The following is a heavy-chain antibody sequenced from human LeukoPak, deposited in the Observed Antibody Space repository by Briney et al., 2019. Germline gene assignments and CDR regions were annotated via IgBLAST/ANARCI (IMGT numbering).Heavy chain of an antibody. D-gene: IGHD2-2*01. V-gene: IGHV3-30*04. Sequence: GGSLRLSCAAFGFTFSSYAMHWVRQAPGKGLEWVAVISYDGSNKYYADSVKGRFTISRDNSKNTLYLQMNSLRAEDTAVYYCARGGLHCSSTSCLLNWFDPWGQGTLVTVSS. CDR1: GFTFSSYA. CDR3: ARGGLHCSSTSCLLNWFDP. J-gene: IGHJ5*02. CDR2: ISYDGSNK.